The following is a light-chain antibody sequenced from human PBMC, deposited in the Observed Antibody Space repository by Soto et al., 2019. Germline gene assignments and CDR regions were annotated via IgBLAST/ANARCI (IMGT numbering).Light chain of an antibody. CDR3: QQYYSYPQT. CDR2: AAS. Sequence: IQMTQSPSSFSASTGDRVTITCRASQGISSYLAWYQQKPGKAPKLLIYAASTLQSGVPSRFSGSGSGTDFTLTISCLQSEDFATYYCQQYYSYPQTFGQGTKVDIK. CDR1: QGISSY. J-gene: IGKJ1*01. V-gene: IGKV1-8*01.